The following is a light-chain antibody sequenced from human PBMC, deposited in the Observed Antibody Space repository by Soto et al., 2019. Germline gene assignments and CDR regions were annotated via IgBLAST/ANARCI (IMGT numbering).Light chain of an antibody. J-gene: IGKJ2*01. V-gene: IGKV3-20*01. Sequence: EIVLTQSPGPLSLSPGERATLSCRASQSVSSSYLAWYQQKPGQAPRLLIYDASSRATGIPDRFSGSGSGTDFTLTISRLEPEDFAVYFCQQYGSSPYTFGQGTKLEIK. CDR1: QSVSSSY. CDR2: DAS. CDR3: QQYGSSPYT.